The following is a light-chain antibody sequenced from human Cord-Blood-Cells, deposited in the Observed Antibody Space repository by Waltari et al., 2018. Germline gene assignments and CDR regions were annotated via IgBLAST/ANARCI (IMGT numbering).Light chain of an antibody. CDR2: GNS. CDR3: QSYDSSLSGSAGV. Sequence: QSVLTQPPSVSGAPGQRVTISCTGSSSNIGAGYDVPWYQQLPGTAPKPLIYGNSNRPSGVPDRFSGSKSGTSASLAITGLQAEDEADYYCQSYDSSLSGSAGVFGGGTKLTVL. V-gene: IGLV1-40*01. CDR1: SSNIGAGYD. J-gene: IGLJ2*01.